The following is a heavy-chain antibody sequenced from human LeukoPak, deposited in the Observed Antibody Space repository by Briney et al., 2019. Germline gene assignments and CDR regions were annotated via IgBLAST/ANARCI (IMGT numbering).Heavy chain of an antibody. CDR3: ARDPGYCSSTSCYGGGVDY. CDR1: GFTFSDYY. J-gene: IGHJ4*02. V-gene: IGHV3-11*06. D-gene: IGHD2-2*01. Sequence: GGSLRLSCAASGFTFSDYYMSWIRQAPGKGLEWVSYISNSSSYTNYADSVKGRFTISRDNAKNSLYLQMNSLRAEDTAVYYCARDPGYCSSTSCYGGGVDYWGQGTLVTVSS. CDR2: ISNSSSYT.